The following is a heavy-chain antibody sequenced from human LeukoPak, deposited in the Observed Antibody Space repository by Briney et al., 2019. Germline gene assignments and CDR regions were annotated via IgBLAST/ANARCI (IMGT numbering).Heavy chain of an antibody. CDR3: ARQGEGCSSTSCYKVDFDY. D-gene: IGHD2-2*02. V-gene: IGHV3-11*04. CDR2: IGTSGSTI. Sequence: GGSLRLSCAASGFTFSDYYMSWIRQAPGKGLEWVSYIGTSGSTIYYADSVKGRFTFSRDNAKNSLYLQMNSLRAEDTAVHYCARQGEGCSSTSCYKVDFDYWGQGTLVTVSS. J-gene: IGHJ4*02. CDR1: GFTFSDYY.